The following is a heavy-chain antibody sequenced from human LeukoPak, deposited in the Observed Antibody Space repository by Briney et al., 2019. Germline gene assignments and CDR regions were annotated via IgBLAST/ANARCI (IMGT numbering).Heavy chain of an antibody. CDR2: IYYSGST. CDR3: ARFLYYDSSGYDY. V-gene: IGHV4-30-4*08. D-gene: IGHD3-22*01. J-gene: IGHJ4*02. CDR1: GGSISSSSYY. Sequence: SETLSLTCTVSGGSISSSSYYWGWIRQPPGKGLEWIGYIYYSGSTYYNPSLKSRVTISVDTSKNQFSLKLSSVTAADTAVHYCARFLYYDSSGYDYWGQGTLVTVSS.